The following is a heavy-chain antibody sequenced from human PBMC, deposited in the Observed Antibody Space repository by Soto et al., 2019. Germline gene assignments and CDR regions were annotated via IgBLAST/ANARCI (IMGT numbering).Heavy chain of an antibody. J-gene: IGHJ4*02. Sequence: EVQLLESGGGLLQPGGSLRLSGAASGFTFSSVAMAWVRQAPGKGLEWVSSITDSGESTDYADSVKGRFTISRDNSRNTLYLQMNSLLADDTAVYYCAKLYWNPRYFDYWGQGTRVTISS. V-gene: IGHV3-23*01. D-gene: IGHD1-1*01. CDR1: GFTFSSVA. CDR2: ITDSGEST. CDR3: AKLYWNPRYFDY.